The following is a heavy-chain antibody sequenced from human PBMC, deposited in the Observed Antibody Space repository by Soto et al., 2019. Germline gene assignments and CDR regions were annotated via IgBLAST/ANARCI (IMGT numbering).Heavy chain of an antibody. J-gene: IGHJ5*02. V-gene: IGHV4-30-2*01. Sequence: SETLSLTCAVSGGSISSGGYSWSWIRQPPGKGLEWIGYIYHSGSTYYNPSLKSRVTISVDRSKNQFSLKLSSVTAADTAVYYCASNHWSGYRGVDWFDPWGQGTLVTVSS. CDR1: GGSISSGGYS. D-gene: IGHD3-3*01. CDR3: ASNHWSGYRGVDWFDP. CDR2: IYHSGST.